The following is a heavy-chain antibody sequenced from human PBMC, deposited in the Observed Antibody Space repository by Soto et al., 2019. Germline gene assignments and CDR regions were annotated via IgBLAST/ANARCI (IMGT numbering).Heavy chain of an antibody. CDR1: GYTFTSYD. V-gene: IGHV1-8*01. CDR2: MNPNSGNT. J-gene: IGHJ3*02. CDR3: ARGHQHIVVVTAPRGAFDI. Sequence: ASVKVSCKASGYTFTSYDINWVRQATGQGLEWMGWMNPNSGNTGYAQKFQGRVTMTRNTSISTAYMELSSLRSEDTAVYYCARGHQHIVVVTAPRGAFDIWGQGTMVTVSS. D-gene: IGHD2-21*02.